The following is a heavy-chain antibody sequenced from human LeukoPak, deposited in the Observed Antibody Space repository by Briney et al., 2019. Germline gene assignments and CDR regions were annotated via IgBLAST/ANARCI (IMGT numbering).Heavy chain of an antibody. CDR2: ISGSGDTT. V-gene: IGHV3-23*01. CDR3: AKDLTYDYDNTGYYFDY. Sequence: GSLILSCAASGFTFSSYAMSWVRQAPGRGLELVSGISGSGDTTDYADSVKGRFTISRDNSKNTLYLQLNSLRAEDTTIYYCAKDLTYDYDNTGYYFDYWGQGTLVTVSS. CDR1: GFTFSSYA. J-gene: IGHJ4*02. D-gene: IGHD3-22*01.